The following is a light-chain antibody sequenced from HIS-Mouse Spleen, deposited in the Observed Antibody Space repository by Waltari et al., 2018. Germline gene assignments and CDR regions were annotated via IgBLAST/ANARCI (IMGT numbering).Light chain of an antibody. J-gene: IGLJ2*01. CDR2: QDS. CDR1: KLGDKY. CDR3: QAWDSSTVV. V-gene: IGLV3-1*01. Sequence: SYELTQPPSVSVSPGQTASITCPGDKLGDKYACWYQQKPGQSPVLVIYQDSKRPSGIPGRFSGSNSGNTATLTISGTQAMDEADYYCQAWDSSTVVFGGGTKLTAL.